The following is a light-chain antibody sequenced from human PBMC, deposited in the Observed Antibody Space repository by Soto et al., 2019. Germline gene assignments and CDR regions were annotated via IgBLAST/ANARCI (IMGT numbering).Light chain of an antibody. CDR1: QDISNA. V-gene: IGKV1-27*01. CDR2: AAS. Sequence: DIQMIQSPSSLSASVGDRVTITCRASQDISNALAWYQQRPGKVPQFLIYAASTLQTGVPSRFSGSGSGTDFTLTISSLRPEDVAIYYCQTYDSAPWTFGQGTKVEI. J-gene: IGKJ1*01. CDR3: QTYDSAPWT.